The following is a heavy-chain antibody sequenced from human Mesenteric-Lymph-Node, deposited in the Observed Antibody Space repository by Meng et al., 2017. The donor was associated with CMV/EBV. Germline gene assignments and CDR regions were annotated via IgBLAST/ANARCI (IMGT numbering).Heavy chain of an antibody. D-gene: IGHD3-3*01. J-gene: IGHJ6*02. CDR1: GYTFTGYY. V-gene: IGHV1-2*02. CDR2: MSPNTGGT. Sequence: ASVQVSCKTSGYTFTGYYIHWVRQAPGQGREWMGWMSPNTGGTNYAQKFQGRVTMTRDTSISTAYMELTRLRSDDTAVYYCAGLTIFEYGMDVWGQGTTVTVSS. CDR3: AGLTIFEYGMDV.